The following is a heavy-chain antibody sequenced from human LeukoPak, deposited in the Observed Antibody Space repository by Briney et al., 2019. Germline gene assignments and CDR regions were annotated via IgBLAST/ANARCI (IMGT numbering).Heavy chain of an antibody. CDR3: ATYDYGAFDY. J-gene: IGHJ4*02. CDR1: RFTFSNYW. D-gene: IGHD4-17*01. V-gene: IGHV3-7*01. CDR2: IKQDGSEK. Sequence: GGSLRLSCVVSRFTFSNYWMSWVRQAPGKGLEWVANIKQDGSEKYYVDSVKGRFTISRDNAKNSLYLQMNSLRAEDTAVYYCATYDYGAFDYWGQGTLVTVSS.